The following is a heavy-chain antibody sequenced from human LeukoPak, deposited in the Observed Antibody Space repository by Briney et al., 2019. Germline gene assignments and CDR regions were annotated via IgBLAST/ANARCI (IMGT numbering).Heavy chain of an antibody. CDR2: ISSSSSYI. Sequence: GRSLRLSCAASGFTFSSYSMNWVRQAPGKGLEWVSSISSSSSYIYYADSVKGRFTISRDNAKNSLYLQMNSLRAEDTAVYYCARARMVRGVIIPPRYWGQGTLVTVSS. CDR3: ARARMVRGVIIPPRY. V-gene: IGHV3-21*01. CDR1: GFTFSSYS. J-gene: IGHJ4*02. D-gene: IGHD3-10*01.